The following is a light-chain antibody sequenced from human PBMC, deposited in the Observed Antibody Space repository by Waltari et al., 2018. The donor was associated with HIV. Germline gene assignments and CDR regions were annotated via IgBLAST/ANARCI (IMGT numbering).Light chain of an antibody. CDR1: PSDVGGFDY. CDR3: TSYTSGSTLGV. Sequence: QSALTQPASVSGSPGQSVTISCTGTPSDVGGFDYVCWYQHHPGKAPKLIIYEVTNRPSGVSTRVSGSKSGNTASLTISGRQAEDEADYFCTSYTSGSTLGVFGGGTRRTVL. J-gene: IGLJ2*01. CDR2: EVT. V-gene: IGLV2-14*01.